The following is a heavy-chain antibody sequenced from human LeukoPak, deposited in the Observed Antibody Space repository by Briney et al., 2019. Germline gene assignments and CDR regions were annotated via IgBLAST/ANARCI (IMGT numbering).Heavy chain of an antibody. Sequence: GGSLRLSCAASGFTVSTNYMSWVRPAPGKRLQWVSVIYSGYTTDYADSVKGRFTISRDNSKNTLYLQMNSLRAEDTAVYYCARSEYSSSSAYYYAMDVWGQGTTVTVSS. CDR1: GFTVSTNY. J-gene: IGHJ6*02. V-gene: IGHV3-66*01. CDR2: IYSGYTT. D-gene: IGHD6-6*01. CDR3: ARSEYSSSSAYYYAMDV.